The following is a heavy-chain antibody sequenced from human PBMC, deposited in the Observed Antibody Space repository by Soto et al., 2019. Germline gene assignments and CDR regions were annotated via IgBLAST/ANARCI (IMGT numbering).Heavy chain of an antibody. Sequence: SETLSLTCTVSGGSISSYYWSWIRQPPGKGLEWIGYIYYSGSTNYNPSLKSRVTISVDASKNQFSLKLSSVTAADTAVYYCARAYGDYVFDYWGQGTLVTVSS. J-gene: IGHJ4*02. CDR3: ARAYGDYVFDY. D-gene: IGHD4-17*01. CDR1: GGSISSYY. V-gene: IGHV4-59*01. CDR2: IYYSGST.